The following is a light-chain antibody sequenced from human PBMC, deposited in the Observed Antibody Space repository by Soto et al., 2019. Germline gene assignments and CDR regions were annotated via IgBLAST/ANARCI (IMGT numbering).Light chain of an antibody. V-gene: IGLV2-8*01. J-gene: IGLJ2*01. CDR2: EVS. CDR1: SSDIGAYKF. CDR3: SLYAGSNNVV. Sequence: QCALTQPPSASGSPGQSVAISCTGTSSDIGAYKFVSWYQQHPGKAPKLIIYEVSIRPSGVPDRFSGSKSGNTASLTVSGLLAEDEADYYCSLYAGSNNVVFGGGTKVTVL.